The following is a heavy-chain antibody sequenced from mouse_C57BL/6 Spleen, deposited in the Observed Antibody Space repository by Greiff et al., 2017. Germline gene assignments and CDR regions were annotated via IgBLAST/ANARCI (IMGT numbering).Heavy chain of an antibody. D-gene: IGHD2-1*01. CDR3: TSTNYWYFDV. Sequence: DVMLVESGEGLVKPGGSLKLSCAASGFTFSSYAMSWVRQTPEKRLEWVAYISSGGDYIYYADTVKGRFTISRDNARNTLYLQMSSLKSEDTAMXYCTSTNYWYFDVWGTGTTVTVSS. CDR2: ISSGGDYI. J-gene: IGHJ1*03. V-gene: IGHV5-9-1*02. CDR1: GFTFSSYA.